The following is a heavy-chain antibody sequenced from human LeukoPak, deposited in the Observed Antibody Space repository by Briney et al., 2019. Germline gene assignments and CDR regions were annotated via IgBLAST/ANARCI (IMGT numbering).Heavy chain of an antibody. CDR2: ISVSGNT. D-gene: IGHD3-10*01. J-gene: IGHJ4*02. V-gene: IGHV3-23*01. CDR1: GFTLSSYA. CDR3: ARGKNLLELLPRIDY. Sequence: GGSLRLSCAASGFTLSSYAMSWVRQGPGKGLEWVSAISVSGNTYHADSVKGRFTISRDNSKNTLYLQMNSLRAEDTAVYYCARGKNLLELLPRIDYWGQGTLVTVSS.